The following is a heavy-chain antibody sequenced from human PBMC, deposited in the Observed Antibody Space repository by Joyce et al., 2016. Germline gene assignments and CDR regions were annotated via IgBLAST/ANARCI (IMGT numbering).Heavy chain of an antibody. Sequence: QLQLQESGPGLVKPSETLSLTCSVSGASIGSGTYYWGGIRQPPGKGLEWIGSIYYSGTTYYHPSLKSRVTISVDTSKNQFSLRLGSVTVADTAVYYCARHVILVGFDFWGQGTLVTVSS. CDR1: GASIGSGTYY. CDR2: IYYSGTT. V-gene: IGHV4-39*01. J-gene: IGHJ4*02. D-gene: IGHD2-21*01. CDR3: ARHVILVGFDF.